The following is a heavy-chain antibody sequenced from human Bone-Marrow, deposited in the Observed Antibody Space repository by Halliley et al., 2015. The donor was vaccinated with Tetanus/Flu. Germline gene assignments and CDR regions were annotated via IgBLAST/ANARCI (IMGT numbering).Heavy chain of an antibody. CDR2: IKSDGSDT. CDR1: GFTFSNYW. CDR3: ALDWAYAFGELRGGP. D-gene: IGHD3-10*01. V-gene: IGHV3-74*01. J-gene: IGHJ5*02. Sequence: SLRLSCAASGFTFSNYWMHWVRQAPGKGLVWVSGIKSDGSDTRYADSVKGRLTISRDNAKNTLYLQMNSLRAEDTAVYYCALDWAYAFGELRGGPWGQGTLVTVSS.